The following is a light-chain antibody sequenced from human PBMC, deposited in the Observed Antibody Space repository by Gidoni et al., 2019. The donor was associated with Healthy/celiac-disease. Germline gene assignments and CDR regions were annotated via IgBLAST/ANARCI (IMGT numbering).Light chain of an antibody. Sequence: IQLTQSPSFLSASVGDRVTITCRASQGISSYLAWYQQKPGKAPKLLIYAASTLQSGVPSRFSGSGSGTEFTLTISSLQPEDFATYYCQQLNSYPLFTFGPGTKVEIK. CDR3: QQLNSYPLFT. V-gene: IGKV1-9*01. J-gene: IGKJ3*01. CDR2: AAS. CDR1: QGISSY.